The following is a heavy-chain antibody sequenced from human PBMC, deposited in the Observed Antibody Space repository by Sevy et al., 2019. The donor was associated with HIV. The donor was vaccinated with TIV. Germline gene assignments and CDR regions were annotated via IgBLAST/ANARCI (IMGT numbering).Heavy chain of an antibody. Sequence: GGCLRLSCAATGFTFSNYAMHWVRQAPGKGMEWIAIIWSDGAYQYHGDSVKGRFTISRDNSKNRLYLQMNNVRVEDTAVYYFARGGYYYDNAAYYALDSWGQGTLVTVSS. J-gene: IGHJ4*02. CDR1: GFTFSNYA. CDR2: IWSDGAYQ. D-gene: IGHD3-22*01. CDR3: ARGGYYYDNAAYYALDS. V-gene: IGHV3-33*01.